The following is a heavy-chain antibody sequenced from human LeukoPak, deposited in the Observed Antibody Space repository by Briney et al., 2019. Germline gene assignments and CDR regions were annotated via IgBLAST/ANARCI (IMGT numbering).Heavy chain of an antibody. CDR3: ARGLGLVWFDP. CDR1: GGSISSYY. J-gene: IGHJ5*02. V-gene: IGHV4-59*01. D-gene: IGHD3-16*01. Sequence: SETLSLTCTVSGGSISSYYWSWIRQPPGKGLEWIGYIYYSGSTNYDPSLKSRVTISVDTSKNQFSLKLSSVTAADTAVYYCARGLGLVWFDPWGQGTLVTVSS. CDR2: IYYSGST.